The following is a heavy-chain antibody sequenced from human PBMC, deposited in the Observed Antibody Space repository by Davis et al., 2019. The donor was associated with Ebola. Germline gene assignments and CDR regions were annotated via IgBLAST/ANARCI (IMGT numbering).Heavy chain of an antibody. V-gene: IGHV3-33*01. CDR1: GFTFSSFG. CDR2: IFYDGSNK. J-gene: IGHJ4*02. CDR3: ARGRMVPAATHFDN. D-gene: IGHD2-2*01. Sequence: GGSLRFSCAASGFTFSSFGMHWVRQSPGQGLEWVALIFYDGSNKYYADSVKGRFTIARDNSKNTLYLEMNSLRAEDTAVYYCARGRMVPAATHFDNWGQGTLVTVSS.